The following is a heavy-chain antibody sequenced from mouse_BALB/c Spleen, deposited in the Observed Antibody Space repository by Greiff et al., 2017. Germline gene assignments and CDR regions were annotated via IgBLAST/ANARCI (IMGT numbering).Heavy chain of an antibody. CDR3: ASYYGNSPYAMDY. Sequence: QVQLQQSGAELVRPGSSVKISCTASGYAFSSYWMNWVKQRPGQGLEWIGQIYPGDGDTNYNGKFKGKATLTADKSSSTAYMQLSSLTSEDSAVYFCASYYGNSPYAMDYWGQGTTVTVSS. V-gene: IGHV1-80*01. CDR1: GYAFSSYW. D-gene: IGHD1-1*01. J-gene: IGHJ4*01. CDR2: IYPGDGDT.